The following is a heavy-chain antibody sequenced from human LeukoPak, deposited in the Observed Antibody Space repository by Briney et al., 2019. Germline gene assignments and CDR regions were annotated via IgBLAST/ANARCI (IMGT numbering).Heavy chain of an antibody. V-gene: IGHV3-30*18. CDR3: AKDRDYDFWSGHFDY. D-gene: IGHD3-3*01. J-gene: IGHJ4*02. CDR1: GFTFSSYG. CDR2: ISYDGSNK. Sequence: GGSLRLSCAASGFTFSSYGMHWVRQAPGKGLEWVAVISYDGSNKYYADSVKGRFTISRDNSKNTLYLQMNSQRAEDTAVYYCAKDRDYDFWSGHFDYWGQGTLVTVSS.